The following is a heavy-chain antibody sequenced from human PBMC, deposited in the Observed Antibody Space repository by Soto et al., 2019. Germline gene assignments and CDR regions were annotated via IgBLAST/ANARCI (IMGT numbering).Heavy chain of an antibody. D-gene: IGHD4-17*01. CDR3: ARDTVLTVMFDF. CDR1: GGSIGSYH. Sequence: SETLSLTCTVSGGSIGSYHWSWVRQPPGKGLEWIASVYYTGTTNYNPSLGSRVTISIDAPGNRFSMEITSVTAADTAIYYCARDTVLTVMFDFWGQGTLVAVSS. CDR2: VYYTGTT. V-gene: IGHV4-59*01. J-gene: IGHJ4*02.